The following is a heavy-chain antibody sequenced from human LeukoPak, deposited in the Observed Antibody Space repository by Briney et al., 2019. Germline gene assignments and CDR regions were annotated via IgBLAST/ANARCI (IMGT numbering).Heavy chain of an antibody. D-gene: IGHD1-14*01. CDR2: VSPYNGNT. CDR1: GYTFSIYG. CDR3: AREGDGRTSRLYFDF. Sequence: ASVKVSCKASGYTFSIYGISWVRQAPGQGLEWMGWVSPYNGNTNYAQQLQGRVTMTTEKSTSTVYMELRSLRSDDTAVYYCAREGDGRTSRLYFDFWGQGTLVTVSS. J-gene: IGHJ4*02. V-gene: IGHV1-18*01.